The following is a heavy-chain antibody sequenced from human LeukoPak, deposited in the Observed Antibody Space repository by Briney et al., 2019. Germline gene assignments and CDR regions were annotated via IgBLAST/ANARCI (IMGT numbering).Heavy chain of an antibody. V-gene: IGHV4-59*01. Sequence: PSETLSLTCTVSGGSISSYYWSWIRQPPGKGLEWIGYICYSGSTNYNPSLKSRVTISVDTSKNQFSLKLSSVTAADTAVYFCARGRDGSNYTPVDYWGQGALVTVSS. J-gene: IGHJ4*02. CDR3: ARGRDGSNYTPVDY. CDR2: ICYSGST. CDR1: GGSISSYY. D-gene: IGHD4-23*01.